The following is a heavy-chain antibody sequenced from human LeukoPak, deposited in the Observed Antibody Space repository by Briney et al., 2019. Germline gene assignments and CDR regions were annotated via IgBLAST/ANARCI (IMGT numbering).Heavy chain of an antibody. CDR2: TSSSGSTI. J-gene: IGHJ4*02. CDR1: GFTFSDYY. V-gene: IGHV3-11*01. Sequence: PGGSLRLSCAASGFTFSDYYMSWIRQAPGKGLEWVSYTSSSGSTIYYADSVKGRFTISRDNAKNSLYLQMNSLRAEDTAVYYCARDASYYYDSSGYYGYWGQGTLVTVSS. D-gene: IGHD3-22*01. CDR3: ARDASYYYDSSGYYGY.